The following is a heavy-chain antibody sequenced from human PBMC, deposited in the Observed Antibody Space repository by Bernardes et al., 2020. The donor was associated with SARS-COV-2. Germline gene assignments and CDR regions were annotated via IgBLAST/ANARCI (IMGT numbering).Heavy chain of an antibody. J-gene: IGHJ4*02. CDR3: VHNPVGSGIRH. V-gene: IGHV2-5*02. D-gene: IGHD2-21*02. Sequence: SSPTLVKPTQTLTLTCNFSGFSLTTNDVGVGWIRQPPGKALEWLGTIYWDGDKRYSPSLKTRVSITKDTSENQVVLTVDNMDPVDTGTYYCVHNPVGSGIRHWGQGTQVTVSS. CDR1: GFSLTTNDVG. CDR2: IYWDGDK.